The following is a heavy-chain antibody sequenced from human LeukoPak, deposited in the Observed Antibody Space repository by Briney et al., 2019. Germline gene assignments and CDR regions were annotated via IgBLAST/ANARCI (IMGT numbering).Heavy chain of an antibody. J-gene: IGHJ4*02. CDR1: GDSISSTTYW. Sequence: KPSETLSLTCTVSGDSISSTTYWWGRIPQSPGKGLEWIGSMSYVGITSYNPSLKSRATISVGTSKNQFSLMLSSVTAADTAVYYCTRLPLDYSLDHWGQGTPVSVSS. CDR2: MSYVGIT. V-gene: IGHV4-39*01. D-gene: IGHD4-11*01. CDR3: TRLPLDYSLDH.